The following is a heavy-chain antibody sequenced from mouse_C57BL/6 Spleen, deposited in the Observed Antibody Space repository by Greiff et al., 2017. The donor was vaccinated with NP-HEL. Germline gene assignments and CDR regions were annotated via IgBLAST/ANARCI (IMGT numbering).Heavy chain of an antibody. V-gene: IGHV1-26*01. CDR1: GYTFTDYY. CDR2: INPNNGGT. J-gene: IGHJ3*01. CDR3: AEGMVTSWFAY. Sequence: EVQLQQSGPELVKPGASVKISCKASGYTFTDYYMNWVKQSHGKSLEWIGDINPNNGGTSYNQKFKGKATLTVDKSSSTAYMELRSLTSEDSAVYYCAEGMVTSWFAYWGQGTLVTVSA. D-gene: IGHD2-1*01.